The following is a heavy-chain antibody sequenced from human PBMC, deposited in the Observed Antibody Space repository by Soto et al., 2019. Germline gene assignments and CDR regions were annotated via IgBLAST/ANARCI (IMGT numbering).Heavy chain of an antibody. D-gene: IGHD2-2*01. CDR2: ISYDGSNK. J-gene: IGHJ6*02. CDR1: GFTFSSYA. Sequence: GGSLRLSCAASGFTFSSYAMHWVRQAPGKGMEWVAVISYDGSNKYYADSVKGRFTISRDNSKNTLYLQMNSLRAEDTAVYYCARDSGEDIAAVPAPIRSFYYGTDARGQVTSATVSS. CDR3: ARDSGEDIAAVPAPIRSFYYGTDA. V-gene: IGHV3-30-3*01.